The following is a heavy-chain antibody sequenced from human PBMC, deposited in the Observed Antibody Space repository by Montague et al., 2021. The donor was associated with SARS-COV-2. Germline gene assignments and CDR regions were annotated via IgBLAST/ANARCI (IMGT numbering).Heavy chain of an antibody. CDR3: ARNPGGYYGMDV. D-gene: IGHD3-16*01. J-gene: IGHJ6*02. V-gene: IGHV3-33*01. Sequence: YADSVKGRFTISRDNSKNTLYLQMNSLRAEDTAVYYCARNPGGYYGMDVWGQGTTVTVSS.